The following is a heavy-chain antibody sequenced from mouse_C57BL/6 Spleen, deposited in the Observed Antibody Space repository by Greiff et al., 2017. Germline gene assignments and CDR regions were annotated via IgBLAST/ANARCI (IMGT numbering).Heavy chain of an antibody. CDR3: ARLLLRHYYAMDY. J-gene: IGHJ4*01. CDR1: GFNIKDYY. D-gene: IGHD1-1*01. Sequence: VQLQQSGAELVKPGASVKLSCTASGFNIKDYYMHWVKQRTEQGLEWIGRIDPEDGETKYAQKFQGKATITADTSSNTAYLQLSSLTSEDTAVYYCARLLLRHYYAMDYWGQGTSVTVSS. V-gene: IGHV14-2*01. CDR2: IDPEDGET.